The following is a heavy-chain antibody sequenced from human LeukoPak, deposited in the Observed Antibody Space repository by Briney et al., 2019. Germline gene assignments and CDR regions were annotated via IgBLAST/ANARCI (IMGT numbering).Heavy chain of an antibody. D-gene: IGHD3-10*01. CDR2: ISSGSSTI. CDR1: GFTFSSYS. Sequence: PGGSLRLSCAASGFTFSSYSMNWVRQAPGKGLEWVSYISSGSSTIYQADSVKGRFTISRDNAKNSLYLQMNSLRAEDTAVYYCAKYGSGSYYSPDYWGQGTLVTVSS. V-gene: IGHV3-48*01. J-gene: IGHJ4*02. CDR3: AKYGSGSYYSPDY.